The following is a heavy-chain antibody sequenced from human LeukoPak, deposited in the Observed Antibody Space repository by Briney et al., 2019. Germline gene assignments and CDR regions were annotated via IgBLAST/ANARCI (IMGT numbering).Heavy chain of an antibody. D-gene: IGHD4-17*01. Sequence: PGGSLRLSCATAGFTFNSYAMSWVRQAPGRGLEWVSVVSGSGGTTYYADSVKGRFTFSRDNSKNTLYLQMNSLRAEDTAVYYCAKKLTTVTTSYFDYWGQGTLVTVSS. J-gene: IGHJ4*02. CDR1: GFTFNSYA. V-gene: IGHV3-23*01. CDR2: VSGSGGTT. CDR3: AKKLTTVTTSYFDY.